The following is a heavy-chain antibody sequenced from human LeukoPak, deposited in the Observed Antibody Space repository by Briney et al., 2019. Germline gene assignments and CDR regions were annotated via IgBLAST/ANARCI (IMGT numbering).Heavy chain of an antibody. CDR1: GYTFSSYG. J-gene: IGHJ3*02. Sequence: ASVKVSCKASGYTFSSYGISWVRQAPGQGLEWMGWISAYNGNTDYAQNLQGRVTMTTDTSTSTAYMELRSLRSDDTAVYYCARSIRFEDPFDIWGQGTMVTVSS. V-gene: IGHV1-18*01. D-gene: IGHD4-17*01. CDR2: ISAYNGNT. CDR3: ARSIRFEDPFDI.